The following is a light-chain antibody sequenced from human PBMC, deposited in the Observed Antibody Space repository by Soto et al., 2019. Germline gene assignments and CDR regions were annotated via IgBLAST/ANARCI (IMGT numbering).Light chain of an antibody. J-gene: IGKJ5*01. Sequence: EIVLTQSPGTLSLSPGERATLSCMASQSVSGYLAWYQQKPAQSPRLIIYDVFNRATGIPARFSGSGSGTDFTLTISSLEPEDFAVYYCQQRRDFFTFGQGTRLEIK. CDR1: QSVSGY. CDR3: QQRRDFFT. V-gene: IGKV3-11*01. CDR2: DVF.